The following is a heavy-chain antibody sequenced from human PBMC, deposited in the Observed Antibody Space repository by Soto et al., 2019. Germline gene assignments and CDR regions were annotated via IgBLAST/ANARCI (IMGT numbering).Heavy chain of an antibody. Sequence: SETLSLTCSFSGDSVTSHYLTWIRQSPEKGLEWIGDMHYTGCSPYNPSLKSRVTISADRSENQFPLQLTSVTAADTAVYYCARRGCDSIFGSLDYWGQGTLVTVSS. D-gene: IGHD2-21*02. J-gene: IGHJ4*02. CDR1: GDSVTSHY. CDR2: MHYTGCS. V-gene: IGHV4-59*02. CDR3: ARRGCDSIFGSLDY.